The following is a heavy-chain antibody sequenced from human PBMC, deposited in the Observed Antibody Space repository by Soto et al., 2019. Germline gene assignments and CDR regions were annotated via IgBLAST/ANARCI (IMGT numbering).Heavy chain of an antibody. D-gene: IGHD3-22*01. CDR2: ISGSGGST. CDR1: GFTFISYA. CDR3: AKDYYYDSSGPLGY. V-gene: IGHV3-23*01. Sequence: GGSLRLSCAASGFTFISYAMSWVRQAPGKGLEWVSAISGSGGSTYYADSVQGRFTISRDNSKNTLYLQMNSLRAEDTAVYYCAKDYYYDSSGPLGYWGQGTLVTVSS. J-gene: IGHJ4*02.